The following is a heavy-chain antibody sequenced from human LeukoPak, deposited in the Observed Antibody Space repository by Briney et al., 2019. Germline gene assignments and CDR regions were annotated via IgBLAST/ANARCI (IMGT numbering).Heavy chain of an antibody. J-gene: IGHJ5*02. CDR1: GFTFSSYA. Sequence: PGGSLRLSRAASGFTFSSYAMSWVRQAPGKGLEWVSAISGSGGNTYYADSVKGRFTISRDNSKNTLYLQMNSLRAEDTAVYYCAKQLIGTRFGWFDPWGQGTLVTVSS. CDR3: AKQLIGTRFGWFDP. CDR2: ISGSGGNT. V-gene: IGHV3-23*01. D-gene: IGHD1-7*01.